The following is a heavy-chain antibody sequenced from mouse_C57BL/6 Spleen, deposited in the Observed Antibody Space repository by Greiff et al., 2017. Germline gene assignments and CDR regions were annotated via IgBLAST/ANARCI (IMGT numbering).Heavy chain of an antibody. CDR2: IRNKANGYTT. Sequence: EVQLVESGGGLVQPGGSLSLSCAASGFSFTDYYMSWVRQRPGKALEWLGFIRNKANGYTTEYSASVKGRFTISRDNSQNILYHQMNALIAEDSAAYYCTRYKRGNYFYYYAMDYWGQGTSVTVSS. V-gene: IGHV7-3*01. J-gene: IGHJ4*01. CDR3: TRYKRGNYFYYYAMDY. D-gene: IGHD2-1*01. CDR1: GFSFTDYY.